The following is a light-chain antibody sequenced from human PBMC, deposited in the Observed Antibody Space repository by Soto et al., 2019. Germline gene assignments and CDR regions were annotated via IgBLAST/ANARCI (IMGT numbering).Light chain of an antibody. Sequence: EIVLTQPPGTLSLSPGERATLSCRSSQSVSSSYLAWYQQKPGQAPRLLIYGTSSRATGIPDRFSGSGSGTDFTLTISRLEPEDFTVYYCQQDHISPRTFGQGTKV. CDR1: QSVSSSY. V-gene: IGKV3-20*01. CDR2: GTS. J-gene: IGKJ1*01. CDR3: QQDHISPRT.